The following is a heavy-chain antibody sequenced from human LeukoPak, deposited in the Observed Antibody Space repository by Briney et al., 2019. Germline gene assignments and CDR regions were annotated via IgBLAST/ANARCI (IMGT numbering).Heavy chain of an antibody. CDR3: ASLHTSSSSPTENYYYYYGMDV. CDR1: GGSISSSSYY. CDR2: IYYSGST. D-gene: IGHD6-13*01. J-gene: IGHJ6*02. V-gene: IGHV4-39*01. Sequence: PSETLSLTCTVSGGSISSSSYYWGWIRQPPGKGLEWIGSIYYSGSTYYNPSLKSRVTISVDTSKNQFSLKLSSVTAADTAVYYCASLHTSSSSPTENYYYYYGMDVWGQGTTVTVSS.